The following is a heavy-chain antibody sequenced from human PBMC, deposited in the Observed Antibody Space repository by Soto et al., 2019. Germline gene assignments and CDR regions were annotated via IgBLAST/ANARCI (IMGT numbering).Heavy chain of an antibody. CDR1: GGSISSGDYY. V-gene: IGHV4-39*02. D-gene: IGHD3-10*01. Sequence: SETLSLTCTVSGGSISSGDYYWSWIRQPPGKGLEWIGYIYYSGSTYYNPSLKSRVTISVDTSMNHFSLRLSSVTAADTAVYYCAKSSGTYYNGLDYWGQGTLVTVSS. CDR3: AKSSGTYYNGLDY. J-gene: IGHJ4*02. CDR2: IYYSGST.